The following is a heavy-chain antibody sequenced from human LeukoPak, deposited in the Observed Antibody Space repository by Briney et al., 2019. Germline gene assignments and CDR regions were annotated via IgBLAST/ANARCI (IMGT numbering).Heavy chain of an antibody. D-gene: IGHD1-26*01. Sequence: GGPLRLSCAASGFTFSSYAMSWVRQAPGKGLEWVSAISGSGGSTYYADSVKGRFTISRDNSKNTLYLQMNSLRAEDTAVYYCAKDPLPRVGATTFDYWGQGTLVTVSS. CDR1: GFTFSSYA. J-gene: IGHJ4*02. CDR3: AKDPLPRVGATTFDY. V-gene: IGHV3-23*01. CDR2: ISGSGGST.